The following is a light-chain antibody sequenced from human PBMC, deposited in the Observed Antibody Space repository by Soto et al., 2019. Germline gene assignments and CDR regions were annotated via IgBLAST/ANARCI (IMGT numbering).Light chain of an antibody. CDR1: QSISSN. J-gene: IGKJ1*01. CDR2: RAS. V-gene: IGKV3-15*01. Sequence: EIVMTQSPATLSVSPGERATLSCRASQSISSNLAWYQHKLGQAPRLFIFRASSRATGIPARFSGSGSGTEFNMTISSLQSEDFAVYFCQEYASARLTFGQGTKVEVK. CDR3: QEYASARLT.